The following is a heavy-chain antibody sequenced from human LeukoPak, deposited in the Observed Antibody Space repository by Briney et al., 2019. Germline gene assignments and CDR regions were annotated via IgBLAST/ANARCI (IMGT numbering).Heavy chain of an antibody. J-gene: IGHJ4*02. Sequence: ASVKVSCEASGYTFTSYGISWVRQAPGQGLEWMGWISAYNGNTNYAQKFQGRVTMTRDTSISTAYMELSRLRSDDTAVYYCASGYSSGWYFPSFDYWGQGTLVTVSS. V-gene: IGHV1-18*01. D-gene: IGHD6-19*01. CDR1: GYTFTSYG. CDR2: ISAYNGNT. CDR3: ASGYSSGWYFPSFDY.